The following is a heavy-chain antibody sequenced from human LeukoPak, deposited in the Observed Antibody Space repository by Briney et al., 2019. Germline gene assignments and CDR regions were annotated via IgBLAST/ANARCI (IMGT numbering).Heavy chain of an antibody. CDR2: IYHSGST. CDR3: ARAYGSGSYFPWFDP. J-gene: IGHJ5*02. D-gene: IGHD3-10*01. V-gene: IGHV4-30-2*01. Sequence: SQTLSLTCAVSGGSISSGGYSWSWIRQPPGKGLEWIGYIYHSGSTYYNPSLKSRVTISVDRSKNQFSLKLSSVTAADTAVYYCARAYGSGSYFPWFDPWGQGTLVTVSS. CDR1: GGSISSGGYS.